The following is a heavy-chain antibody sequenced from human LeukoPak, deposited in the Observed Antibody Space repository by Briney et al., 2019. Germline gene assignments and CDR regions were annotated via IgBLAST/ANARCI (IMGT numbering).Heavy chain of an antibody. CDR1: GFTFSSYW. D-gene: IGHD6-19*01. CDR3: ARVDSSGWYYYYGMDV. Sequence: GGSLRLSCAASGFTFSSYWMHWVRQAPGKGLVWVSRINSDGSSTSYADSVKGRFTISGDNAKNTLYLQMNSLRAEDTAVYYCARVDSSGWYYYYGMDVWGKGTTVTVSS. V-gene: IGHV3-74*01. J-gene: IGHJ6*04. CDR2: INSDGSST.